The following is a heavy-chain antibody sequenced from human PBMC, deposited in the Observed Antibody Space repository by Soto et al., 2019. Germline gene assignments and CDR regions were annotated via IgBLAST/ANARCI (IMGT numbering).Heavy chain of an antibody. V-gene: IGHV3-23*01. D-gene: IGHD3-22*01. CDR2: IRPSGDNT. J-gene: IGHJ5*02. Sequence: GGSLRLSCDASGFILSNYVMSWVRQAPGEGLEWVSSIRPSGDNTHYADSVKGRFTISRDNLKNTLYLQMNSLRAEDTAVYYCARPPYYYDSSGYYYFWFDPWGRGTLVTVSS. CDR1: GFILSNYV. CDR3: ARPPYYYDSSGYYYFWFDP.